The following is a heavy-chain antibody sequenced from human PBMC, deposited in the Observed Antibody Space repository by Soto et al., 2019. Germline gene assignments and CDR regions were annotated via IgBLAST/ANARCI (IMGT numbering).Heavy chain of an antibody. V-gene: IGHV3-21*01. CDR2: ISSSSSYI. CDR3: ARDSYCSGGSCFDY. D-gene: IGHD2-15*01. Sequence: GESLKISCAASGFTFSSYSMNWVRQAPGKGLEWVSSISSSSSYIYYADSVKGRFTISRDNAKNSLYLQMNSLRAEDTAVYYCARDSYCSGGSCFDYWGQGTLVTVSS. CDR1: GFTFSSYS. J-gene: IGHJ4*02.